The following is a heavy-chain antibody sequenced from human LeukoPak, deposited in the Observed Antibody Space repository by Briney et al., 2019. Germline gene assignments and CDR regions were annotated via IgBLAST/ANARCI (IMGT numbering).Heavy chain of an antibody. CDR2: IYYSGST. CDR3: ASLSYGDAIDY. V-gene: IGHV4-39*01. D-gene: IGHD4-17*01. CDR1: AGSISSNSYY. J-gene: IGHJ4*02. Sequence: SETLSLTCTVSAGSISSNSYYWGWIRQPPGKGLEWIGSIYYSGSTYYKPSLKSRVTISVDTSKNQFSLKLSSVTAADTAVYYCASLSYGDAIDYWGQGTLVTVSS.